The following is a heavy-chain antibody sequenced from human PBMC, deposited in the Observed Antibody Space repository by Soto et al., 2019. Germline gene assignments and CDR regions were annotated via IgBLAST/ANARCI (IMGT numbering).Heavy chain of an antibody. J-gene: IGHJ4*02. CDR2: ISTYNGDT. Sequence: HVQLVQSGAEVKKPGASVNVSCKASGYTFTSFGISWVRQVPGQGLEWMGWISTYNGDTNYAQHLQGRVTMTTDTSTSTAYMELRSLRSDDTAVYYCARGYCSFTSCPFDFWGQGPLVTVSS. CDR1: GYTFTSFG. CDR3: ARGYCSFTSCPFDF. V-gene: IGHV1-18*01. D-gene: IGHD2-2*01.